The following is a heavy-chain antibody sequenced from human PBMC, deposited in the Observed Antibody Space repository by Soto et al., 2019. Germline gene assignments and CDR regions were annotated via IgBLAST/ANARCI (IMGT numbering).Heavy chain of an antibody. J-gene: IGHJ4*02. Sequence: QVQLMESGGGVVQPGRSLRLSCAASGFTFSRYGIHWVRQAPGMGLEWVAVIWYDGSNKYYADSVKGRFTISRDNSRNTLFLQMNSLRAEDTAVYYCAREYCSSGSCYHYFDYWGQGTLVTVSS. CDR1: GFTFSRYG. CDR3: AREYCSSGSCYHYFDY. V-gene: IGHV3-33*01. D-gene: IGHD2-15*01. CDR2: IWYDGSNK.